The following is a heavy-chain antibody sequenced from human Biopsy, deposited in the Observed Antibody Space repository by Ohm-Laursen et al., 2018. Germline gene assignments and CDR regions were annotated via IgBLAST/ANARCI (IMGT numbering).Heavy chain of an antibody. J-gene: IGHJ2*01. CDR2: IHYTGHI. Sequence: TLSLTCIVSGDTIRTYYWNWIRQTPGKGLEWIGYIHYTGHIRINPSLNSRATISVDTSKDQFSLKLSSLTAADTAIYYCARNRVNVVKVTTIGWNFDLWGRGTLVTVS. CDR3: ARNRVNVVKVTTIGWNFDL. D-gene: IGHD5-12*01. V-gene: IGHV4-59*08. CDR1: GDTIRTYY.